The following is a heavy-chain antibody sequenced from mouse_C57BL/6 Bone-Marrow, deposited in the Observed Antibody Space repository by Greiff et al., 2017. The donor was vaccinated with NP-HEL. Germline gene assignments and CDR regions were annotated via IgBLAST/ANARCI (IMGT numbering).Heavy chain of an antibody. CDR3: AREGFEYCFDY. CDR1: GYTFTSYW. CDR2: IHPTSGST. V-gene: IGHV1-64*01. J-gene: IGHJ2*01. Sequence: VQLQQSGAELVKPGASVKLSCKASGYTFTSYWMHWVKQRPGQGLEWIGMIHPTSGSTNYNEKFKGKATLTVDQSSSTAYMQLSSLTSEDSAVYYCAREGFEYCFDYWGQGTTLTVSA.